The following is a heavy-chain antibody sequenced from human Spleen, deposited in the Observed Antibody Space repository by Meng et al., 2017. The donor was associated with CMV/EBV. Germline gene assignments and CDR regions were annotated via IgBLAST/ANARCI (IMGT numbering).Heavy chain of an antibody. CDR2: IISDETTT. V-gene: IGHV3-74*01. D-gene: IGHD4-11*01. CDR1: GLSFSTYW. Sequence: GESLKISCAASGLSFSTYWMHWARQAPGKGLVWVSRIISDETTTIYADSVRGRFTISRDNAKNTLYLQMNSLRAEDTAVYYCARDPPLNSNFYYGMDVWGQGTTVTVSS. CDR3: ARDPPLNSNFYYGMDV. J-gene: IGHJ6*02.